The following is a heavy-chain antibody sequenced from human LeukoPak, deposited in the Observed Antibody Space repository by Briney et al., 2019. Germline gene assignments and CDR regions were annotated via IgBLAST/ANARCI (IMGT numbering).Heavy chain of an antibody. CDR3: ARSCSVVPAADGDYVPDAFDC. CDR1: GGTLSSYY. Sequence: SETLSLTCTVSGGTLSSYYWSWVRQPPGKGLEWIGHIYYSGSSNYNPSLMSRGTISVDPYKNQYPLMLSYVTTADTAVYYSARSCSVVPAADGDYVPDAFDCWGRGTMVAVCS. J-gene: IGHJ3*01. V-gene: IGHV4-59*01. D-gene: IGHD2-2*01. CDR2: IYYSGSS.